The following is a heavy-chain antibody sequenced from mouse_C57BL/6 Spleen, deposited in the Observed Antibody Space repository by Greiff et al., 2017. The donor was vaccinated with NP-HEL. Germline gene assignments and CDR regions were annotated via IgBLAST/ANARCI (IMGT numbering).Heavy chain of an antibody. Sequence: QVQLQQPGAEVVKPGASVKLSCKASGYTFTSHWKQWVKQRPGQGLEWIGEIDPADSYTNYNPKFRGKATLTVDTSSSTAYMHLSSLTSEDSAVYYCARASTVVVTGYWYFAFWGTGTTVTVSS. J-gene: IGHJ1*03. V-gene: IGHV1-50*01. D-gene: IGHD1-1*01. CDR3: ARASTVVVTGYWYFAF. CDR2: IDPADSYT. CDR1: GYTFTSHW.